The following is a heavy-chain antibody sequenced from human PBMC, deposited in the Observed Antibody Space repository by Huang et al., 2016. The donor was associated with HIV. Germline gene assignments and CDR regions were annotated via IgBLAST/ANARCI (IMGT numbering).Heavy chain of an antibody. J-gene: IGHJ4*02. CDR3: ARPRMTATSSDSTWSFFDS. Sequence: QVQLQQWGAGLLKPSGVLSLKCAVYGGSLSVYYCTWIRQSPGKGLEWIGEVNHRGLSTYNPSLRSRVTMSVDMSKNQFSLNLTSLTVADTAVYYCARPRMTATSSDSTWSFFDSWGQGTLVIVSS. CDR1: GGSLSVYY. V-gene: IGHV4-34*02. CDR2: VNHRGLS. D-gene: IGHD2-21*02.